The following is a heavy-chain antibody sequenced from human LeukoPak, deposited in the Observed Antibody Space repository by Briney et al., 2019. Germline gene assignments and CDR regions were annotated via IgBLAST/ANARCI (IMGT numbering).Heavy chain of an antibody. CDR3: AIRRYCGDDCYYPGAFDI. Sequence: PGGSLRLSCAASGFTFSSYAMSWVRQAPGLGLEWVSFIQFDGSTMLYSDSVKGRLTISRDNSKNKVFLQMNSLRTEDTAVYYCAIRRYCGDDCYYPGAFDIWGQGTMVVVSS. J-gene: IGHJ3*02. D-gene: IGHD2-21*01. V-gene: IGHV3-30*02. CDR2: IQFDGSTM. CDR1: GFTFSSYA.